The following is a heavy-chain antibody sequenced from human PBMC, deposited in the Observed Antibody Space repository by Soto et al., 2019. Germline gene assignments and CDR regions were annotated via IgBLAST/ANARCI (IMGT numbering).Heavy chain of an antibody. D-gene: IGHD6-25*01. Sequence: QVQLQESGPRLVKPSETLSLTCTVSGDSISTYYWSWIGQTPEKGLEWIGRIYRSGSTTYNPSLRSRVTMSVDTSRDQFSLRLSSATAADTAVYYCARGKADFGYWGQGILVTVSS. CDR2: IYRSGST. CDR1: GDSISTYY. V-gene: IGHV4-4*07. CDR3: ARGKADFGY. J-gene: IGHJ4*02.